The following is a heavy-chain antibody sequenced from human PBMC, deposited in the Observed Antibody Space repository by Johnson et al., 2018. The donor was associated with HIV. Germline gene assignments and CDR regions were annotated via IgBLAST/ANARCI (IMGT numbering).Heavy chain of an antibody. V-gene: IGHV3-30*02. Sequence: QVQLVESGGGVVQPGGSLRLSCAVSGFTFSSYGMHWVRQAPGKGLEWVAFIRYDGSNKYYADSMKGRFTISRDNSKNTLYLQMNSLRGEDTAVYHCAKEGYSASFDIWGQGTMVTVSS. CDR1: GFTFSSYG. CDR3: AKEGYSASFDI. J-gene: IGHJ3*02. CDR2: IRYDGSNK. D-gene: IGHD2-21*01.